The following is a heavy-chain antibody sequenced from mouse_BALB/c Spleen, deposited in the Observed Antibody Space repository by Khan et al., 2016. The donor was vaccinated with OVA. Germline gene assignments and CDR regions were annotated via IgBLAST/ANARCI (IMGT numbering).Heavy chain of an antibody. V-gene: IGHV1-9*01. D-gene: IGHD2-1*01. Sequence: VQLQESGAELMKPGASVKISCKATGYTFSKYWIEWVKQRPGHGLEWIGEILPGNGSINYNEKFKDKATFTADTSSNIAYMQLSSLTSEDSAVFCCARYGNYWYFDVGGAGTTVTVSS. CDR1: GYTFSKYW. CDR3: ARYGNYWYFDV. CDR2: ILPGNGSI. J-gene: IGHJ1*01.